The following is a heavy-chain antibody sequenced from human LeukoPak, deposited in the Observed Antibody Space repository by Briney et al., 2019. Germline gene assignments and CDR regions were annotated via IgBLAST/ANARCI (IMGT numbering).Heavy chain of an antibody. CDR1: GGSISSFY. V-gene: IGHV4-4*08. J-gene: IGHJ4*02. CDR2: IFYSGST. CDR3: ARETLGLFEY. Sequence: TSETLSLTCTVSGGSISSFYWSWIRQPPGKGLEWIGNIFYSGSTNYNTSLKNRVTISVDKSKSQFSLKLSSVTAADTAVYYCARETLGLFEYWGQGTPVTVSS.